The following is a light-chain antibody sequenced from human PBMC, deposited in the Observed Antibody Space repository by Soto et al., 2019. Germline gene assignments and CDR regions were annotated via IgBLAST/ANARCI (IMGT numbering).Light chain of an antibody. J-gene: IGKJ5*01. CDR3: QQYHNWPPIT. Sequence: EMVMTQSPATLSVSPGERATLSCRASQSVSSNLAWYQQKPGQAPRLLIYDASTRATGIPARFSGSGAGTEFTLTISSLQSEDFAVYHCQQYHNWPPITFGQGTRLEIK. V-gene: IGKV3-15*01. CDR1: QSVSSN. CDR2: DAS.